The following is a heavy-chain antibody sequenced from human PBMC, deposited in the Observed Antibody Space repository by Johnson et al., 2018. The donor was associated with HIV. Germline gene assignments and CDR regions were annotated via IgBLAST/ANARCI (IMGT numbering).Heavy chain of an antibody. V-gene: IGHV3-30*02. CDR3: AKVYCGGDCSFGGAAFNI. D-gene: IGHD2-21*02. Sequence: QEKLAESGGGVVQPGGSLRLSCSASGFTFSTFGMHWVRQAPGKGLEWVAFIRYDGSDKYYGDSVKGRFTISRDNSKNTLYLQMNSLRAEDTAVYYCAKVYCGGDCSFGGAAFNIWGQGTMVTVSS. CDR2: IRYDGSDK. CDR1: GFTFSTFG. J-gene: IGHJ3*02.